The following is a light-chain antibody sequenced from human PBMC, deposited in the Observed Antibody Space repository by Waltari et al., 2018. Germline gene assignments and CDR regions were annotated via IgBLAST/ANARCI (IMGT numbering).Light chain of an antibody. CDR3: AAWDASLSAWL. Sequence: QSVLTQPPSASGTPGQRVTISWSGSSSNIGSNYVYWYQHLPGTAPKLLIYRNNQRPSGVPGRFSGSKSDTSASLAISGLRSEDEADYYCAAWDASLSAWLFGGGTKVTVL. CDR1: SSNIGSNY. J-gene: IGLJ3*02. V-gene: IGLV1-47*01. CDR2: RNN.